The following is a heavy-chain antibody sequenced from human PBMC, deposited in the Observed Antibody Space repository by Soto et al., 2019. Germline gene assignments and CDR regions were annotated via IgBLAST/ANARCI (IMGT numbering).Heavy chain of an antibody. D-gene: IGHD2-15*01. V-gene: IGHV1-69*13. CDR1: GGTFSSYA. J-gene: IGHJ6*02. Sequence: SVKVSCKASGGTFSSYAISWVRQAPGQGLEWMGGIIPIFGTANYAQKFQGRVTITADESTSTAYMELSSLRSEDTAVYYCASTPHSRTLAAKYYYYYGMDVWGQGTTVTVSS. CDR2: IIPIFGTA. CDR3: ASTPHSRTLAAKYYYYYGMDV.